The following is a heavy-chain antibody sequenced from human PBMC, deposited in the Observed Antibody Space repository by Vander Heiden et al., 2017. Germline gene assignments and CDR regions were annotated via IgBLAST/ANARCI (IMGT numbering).Heavy chain of an antibody. CDR3: ARDEVGYSGYVLGSD. J-gene: IGHJ4*02. Sequence: EVQLVASGGGLVKPGGSLSLSCAASGFTFSSYSMNWVRQAPGKGLEWVSSISSSSSYIYYADSVKGRFTISRDNAKNSLYLQMNSLRAEDTAVYYCARDEVGYSGYVLGSDWGQGTLVTVSS. D-gene: IGHD5-12*01. V-gene: IGHV3-21*01. CDR2: ISSSSSYI. CDR1: GFTFSSYS.